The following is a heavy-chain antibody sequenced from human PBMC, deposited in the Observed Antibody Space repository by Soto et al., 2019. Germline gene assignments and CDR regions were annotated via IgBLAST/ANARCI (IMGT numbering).Heavy chain of an antibody. CDR1: GFTFSSYS. Sequence: RRLSCAASGFTFSSYSMNWVRQAPGKGLEWVAVISYDGSNKYYADSVKGRFTISRDNSKNTLYLQMNSLRAEDTAVYYCARDRDIVVVKAHVPMAFDPWGQGTLVTVSS. D-gene: IGHD2-2*01. J-gene: IGHJ5*02. CDR3: ARDRDIVVVKAHVPMAFDP. V-gene: IGHV3-30*03. CDR2: ISYDGSNK.